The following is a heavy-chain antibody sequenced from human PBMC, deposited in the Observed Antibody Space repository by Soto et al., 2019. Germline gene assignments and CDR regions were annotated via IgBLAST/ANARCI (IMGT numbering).Heavy chain of an antibody. Sequence: GGSLRLSCAASGFTFSSYDMHWVRQVTGKGLEWVSTIGTAGDPYYPDSVKGRFTISRENARNSLYLQMNSLRAGDTAVYYCARGILSGAGGYYYYYYGMDVWGQGTTVTVS. CDR3: ARGILSGAGGYYYYYYGMDV. J-gene: IGHJ6*02. D-gene: IGHD3-16*01. CDR2: IGTAGDP. V-gene: IGHV3-13*05. CDR1: GFTFSSYD.